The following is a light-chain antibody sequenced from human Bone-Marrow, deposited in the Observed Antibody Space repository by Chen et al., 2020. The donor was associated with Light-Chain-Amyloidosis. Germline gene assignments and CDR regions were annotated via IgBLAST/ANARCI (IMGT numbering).Light chain of an antibody. Sequence: QSALTQPASVSGSPGQSITISCTGTSSDVGGYNYVSWYQQHPGKAPELMIYDVSKRPSGVSNRFSGSKAGTKTSRTISGIQAEDEADYYCSSYTSSSTPHVVFGGGTKLTVL. CDR3: SSYTSSSTPHVV. V-gene: IGLV2-14*01. CDR2: DVS. CDR1: SSDVGGYNY. J-gene: IGLJ2*01.